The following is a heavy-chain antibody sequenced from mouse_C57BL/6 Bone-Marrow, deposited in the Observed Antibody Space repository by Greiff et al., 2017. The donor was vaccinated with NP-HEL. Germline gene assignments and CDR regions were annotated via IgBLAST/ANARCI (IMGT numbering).Heavy chain of an antibody. Sequence: QVQLQQPGAELVMPGASVKLSCKASGYTFTSYWMHWVKQRPGQGLEWIGEIYPSDSYTNYNQKFKGKSTLTVDKSSSTAYMQLSSLTSEDSAVYYCAREDYYGSSGAYWGQGTLITVSA. CDR2: IYPSDSYT. CDR1: GYTFTSYW. CDR3: AREDYYGSSGAY. J-gene: IGHJ3*01. D-gene: IGHD1-1*01. V-gene: IGHV1-69*01.